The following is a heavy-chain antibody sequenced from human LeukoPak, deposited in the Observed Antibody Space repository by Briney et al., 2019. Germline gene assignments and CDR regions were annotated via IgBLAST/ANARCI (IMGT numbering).Heavy chain of an antibody. V-gene: IGHV3-30*02. D-gene: IGHD1/OR15-1a*01. CDR1: GFIFTEYG. J-gene: IGHJ4*02. CDR2: IRYDGSDK. Sequence: PGGSLRLSCAASGFIFTEYGMHWVRQAPGKGLEWLTFIRYDGSDKYYADSVKGRFTISRDNSKNTLYLQMNSLTSEDTAVYYCAKEGTPSKPSDLDHWGQGILVTVSS. CDR3: AKEGTPSKPSDLDH.